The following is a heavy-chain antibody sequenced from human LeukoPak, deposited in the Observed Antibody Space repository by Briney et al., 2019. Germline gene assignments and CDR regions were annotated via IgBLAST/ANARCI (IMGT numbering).Heavy chain of an antibody. CDR2: MNPNSNNT. Sequence: ASVKVSCKASGYTFTSYDINWVRQATGQGLEWMAWMNPNSNNTGYAQKFQGRVTITREPSATTAYMELNSLTSEDTAVYYCARVSDDSGWNFDYWGQGTLVTVSS. CDR3: ARVSDDSGWNFDY. V-gene: IGHV1-8*03. J-gene: IGHJ4*02. CDR1: GYTFTSYD. D-gene: IGHD6-19*01.